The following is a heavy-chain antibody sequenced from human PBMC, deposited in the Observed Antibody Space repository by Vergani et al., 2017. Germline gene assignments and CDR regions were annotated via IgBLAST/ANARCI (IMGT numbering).Heavy chain of an antibody. Sequence: QVQLVESGGGVVQPGGSLRLSCAASGFTFSSYGMHWVRQAPGKGLEWVAFIRYDGSNKYYADSVKGRFTISRDNSKNTLYLQMNSLRAEDTAVYYCAKDWXQLWAPYYYYGMDVWGQGTTVTVSS. D-gene: IGHD5-18*01. CDR3: AKDWXQLWAPYYYYGMDV. V-gene: IGHV3-30*02. CDR1: GFTFSSYG. CDR2: IRYDGSNK. J-gene: IGHJ6*02.